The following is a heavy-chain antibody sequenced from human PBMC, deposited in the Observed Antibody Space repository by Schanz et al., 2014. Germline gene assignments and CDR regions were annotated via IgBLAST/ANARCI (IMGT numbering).Heavy chain of an antibody. CDR1: GFTFSSYG. D-gene: IGHD3-10*01. V-gene: IGHV3-33*01. CDR2: IGYLGDT. J-gene: IGHJ6*02. CDR3: ARLPVGYGSGSWDV. Sequence: QVQLVESGGGVVQPGRSLRLSCAASGFTFSSYGMHWVRQAPGKGLEWVSTIGYLGDTYYPESVKGRVTVSRNNAKNTLLLQMNSLRIEDTAVYYCARLPVGYGSGSWDVWGQGTSXTVSS.